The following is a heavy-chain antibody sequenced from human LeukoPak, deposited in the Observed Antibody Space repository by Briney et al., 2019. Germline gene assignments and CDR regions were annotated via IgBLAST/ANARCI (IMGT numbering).Heavy chain of an antibody. D-gene: IGHD1-7*01. CDR3: VKGGYQTKTNYFDP. CDR2: ISTNGGST. J-gene: IGHJ5*02. V-gene: IGHV3-64D*06. CDR1: GFSFSSYA. Sequence: GGSLRLSCSASGFSFSSYAMHWVRQAPGKGLECVSVISTNGGSTYYAGSVKGRFTISRDNSKNTLFLQMSSLRDEDTAVYYCVKGGYQTKTNYFDPWGQGTLVTVSS.